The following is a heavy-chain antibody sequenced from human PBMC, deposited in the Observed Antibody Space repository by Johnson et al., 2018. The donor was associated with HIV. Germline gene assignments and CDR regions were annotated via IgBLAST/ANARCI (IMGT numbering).Heavy chain of an antibody. Sequence: VQLVESGGGVVQPGRSLRLSCAASGFTFDAYAMDWVRQAQGKGLEWVSGINWNGEILGYGDSVKGRFTISRDNAKNLLYLQMNSLSAEDTALYYGLKDGLRASGRYDEGSFDNWGQGTTFTVSA. CDR2: INWNGEIL. D-gene: IGHD1-26*01. V-gene: IGHV3-9*01. J-gene: IGHJ3*02. CDR1: GFTFDAYA. CDR3: LKDGLRASGRYDEGSFDN.